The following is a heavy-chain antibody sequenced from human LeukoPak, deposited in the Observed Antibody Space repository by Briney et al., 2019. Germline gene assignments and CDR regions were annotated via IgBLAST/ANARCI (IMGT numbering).Heavy chain of an antibody. D-gene: IGHD5-12*01. CDR1: GYSFTSYW. V-gene: IGHV5-51*01. Sequence: GESLKISCKGSGYSFTSYWIGWVRQMPGKGLEWMGIIYPGDSDTRYSPSFQGQVTISADKSISTAYLQRSSLKASDTAMYYCARLEGGYFGFGSSRHWFDPWGQGTLVTVSS. J-gene: IGHJ5*02. CDR2: IYPGDSDT. CDR3: ARLEGGYFGFGSSRHWFDP.